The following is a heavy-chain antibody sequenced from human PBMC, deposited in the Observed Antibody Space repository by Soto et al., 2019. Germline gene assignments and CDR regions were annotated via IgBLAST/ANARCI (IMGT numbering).Heavy chain of an antibody. CDR3: ARLLVTTPFVGFDY. J-gene: IGHJ4*02. CDR1: GYTFTSYD. D-gene: IGHD4-17*01. V-gene: IGHV1-8*01. Sequence: QVQLVQSGAEVKKPGASVKVSCKASGYTFTSYDVNWVRQATGQGLEWMGWMNPNSGNTGYAQKFQGRVTMTRNTSISTAYMELSSLRSEDTAVYYCARLLVTTPFVGFDYWGQGTLVTVSS. CDR2: MNPNSGNT.